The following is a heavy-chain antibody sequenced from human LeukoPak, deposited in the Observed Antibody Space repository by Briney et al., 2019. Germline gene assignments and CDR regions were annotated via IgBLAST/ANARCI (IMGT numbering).Heavy chain of an antibody. CDR1: GFTFSSYG. D-gene: IGHD3-16*01. Sequence: PGGSLRLSCAASGFTFSSYGMHWVRQAPGKGLEWVAVILDDGSQEKYADSVKGRFTISRENSKNTLFLQMNSLRAEDTAVYYCARDDALGDNALDIWGQGTMVTVSS. J-gene: IGHJ3*02. CDR2: ILDDGSQE. V-gene: IGHV3-33*08. CDR3: ARDDALGDNALDI.